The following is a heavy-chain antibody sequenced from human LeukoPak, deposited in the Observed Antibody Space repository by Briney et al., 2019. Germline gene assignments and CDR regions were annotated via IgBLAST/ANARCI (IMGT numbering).Heavy chain of an antibody. CDR3: AKDLWMAVAGTAFDI. CDR2: ISSSSSYI. CDR1: GFTFSSYG. J-gene: IGHJ3*02. Sequence: GGSLRLSCAASGFTFSSYGMHWVRQAPGKGLEWVSSISSSSSYIYYADSVKGRFTISRDNAKNSLYLQMNSLRAEDTALYYCAKDLWMAVAGTAFDIWGQGTMVTVSS. V-gene: IGHV3-21*04. D-gene: IGHD6-19*01.